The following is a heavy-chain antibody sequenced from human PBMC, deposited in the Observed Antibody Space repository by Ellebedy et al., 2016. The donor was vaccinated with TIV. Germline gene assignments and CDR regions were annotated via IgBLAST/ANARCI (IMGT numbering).Heavy chain of an antibody. J-gene: IGHJ4*01. CDR1: GGSFTGYY. CDR2: INQSGSA. Sequence: SETLSLTCGVYGGSFTGYYYSWIRQPPGKGLEWIGEINQSGSATYNPSLKGRVTILADMSKNQFSLRLTSVTAADTAVYYCAEGRSGWYYFDYWGHGTLVTVSS. CDR3: AEGRSGWYYFDY. D-gene: IGHD6-19*01. V-gene: IGHV4-34*01.